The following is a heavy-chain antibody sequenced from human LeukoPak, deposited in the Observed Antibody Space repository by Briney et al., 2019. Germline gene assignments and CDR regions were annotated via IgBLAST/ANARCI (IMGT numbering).Heavy chain of an antibody. CDR2: ISSSSSYI. Sequence: GGSLGLSCAASGFTFSSYSMNWVRQAPGKGLEWVSSISSSSSYIYYADSVKGRFTISRDNAKNTVYLQMNSLRVEDTAIYYCLERGSDWTYWYFDLWGRGTRVTVSS. D-gene: IGHD1-1*01. CDR3: LERGSDWTYWYFDL. J-gene: IGHJ2*01. CDR1: GFTFSSYS. V-gene: IGHV3-21*06.